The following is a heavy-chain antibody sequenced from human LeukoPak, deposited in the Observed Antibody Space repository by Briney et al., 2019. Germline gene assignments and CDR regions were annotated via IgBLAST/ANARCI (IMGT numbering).Heavy chain of an antibody. CDR1: GFTFSSYA. CDR2: ISGSGGST. Sequence: GGSLRLSCAASGFTFSSYAMSWVRQAPGKGLEWVSAISGSGGSTYYADSVKGRFTISRDNSKNTLYLQMNSLRAEDPAVYYCAKDRRLLSGSYPQMFDYWGQGTLVTVSS. CDR3: AKDRRLLSGSYPQMFDY. V-gene: IGHV3-23*01. J-gene: IGHJ4*02. D-gene: IGHD1-26*01.